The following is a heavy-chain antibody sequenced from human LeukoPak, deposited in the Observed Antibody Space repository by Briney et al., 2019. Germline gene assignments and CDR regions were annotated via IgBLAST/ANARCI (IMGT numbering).Heavy chain of an antibody. Sequence: SETLSLTCTVSGGSISSSSYYWGWIRQPPGKGLEWIGSIYYSGSTYYNPSLKSRVTISVDTSKNQFSLKLSSVTAADTAVYYCARGRTQLWHMDVWGKGTTVTISS. V-gene: IGHV4-39*01. CDR2: IYYSGST. CDR3: ARGRTQLWHMDV. J-gene: IGHJ6*03. CDR1: GGSISSSSYY. D-gene: IGHD5-18*01.